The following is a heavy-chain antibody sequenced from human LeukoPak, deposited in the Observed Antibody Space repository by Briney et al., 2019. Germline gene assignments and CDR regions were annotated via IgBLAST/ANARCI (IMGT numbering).Heavy chain of an antibody. CDR1: GGSITSSRYY. D-gene: IGHD2-2*01. Sequence: PSETLSLTCTVSGGSITSSRYYWGWIRQPPGKGLEWIGSISGSTYYTPSLKSRVTISVDTSKNQFSLKLSSVTAADTAVYYCARQGADQPMWWGQGTLVTVSS. V-gene: IGHV4-39*01. CDR3: ARQGADQPMW. CDR2: ISGST. J-gene: IGHJ4*02.